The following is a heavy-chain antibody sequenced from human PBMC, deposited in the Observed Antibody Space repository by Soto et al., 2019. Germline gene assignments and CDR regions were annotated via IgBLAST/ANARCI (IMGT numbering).Heavy chain of an antibody. CDR1: GYIFTGHY. CDR3: TRGRGRGWYPKSAFDF. CDR2: INPDNGAT. D-gene: IGHD6-19*01. Sequence: QVQVVQSGAEVKKPGASVIVSCKVSGYIFTGHYIHWVRQAPGQGLEWMGCINPDNGATDYAQKFQDWLTITRASSMSTAFIEFRRWKPDDTAVYYCTRGRGRGWYPKSAFDFWGQGTPVTVSS. V-gene: IGHV1-2*04. J-gene: IGHJ5*01.